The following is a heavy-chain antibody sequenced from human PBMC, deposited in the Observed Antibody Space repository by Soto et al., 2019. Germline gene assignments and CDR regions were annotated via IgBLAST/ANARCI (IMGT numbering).Heavy chain of an antibody. D-gene: IGHD4-17*01. J-gene: IGHJ4*02. CDR1: GFTVSSNY. CDR3: ASERLRWGQDTGLNFDY. CDR2: IYSGGST. V-gene: IGHV3-53*01. Sequence: HPGGSLRLACAASGFTVSSNYMSWVRQAPGKGLEWVAVIYSGGSTYYADSVKGRFTISRDNSKYTLYLQMDSLRAEDTAVYYCASERLRWGQDTGLNFDYWGQGTLVTVSS.